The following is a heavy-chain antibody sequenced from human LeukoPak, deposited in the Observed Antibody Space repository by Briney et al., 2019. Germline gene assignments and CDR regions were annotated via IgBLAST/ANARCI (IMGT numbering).Heavy chain of an antibody. J-gene: IGHJ5*02. CDR1: GGSFSGYY. V-gene: IGHV4-34*01. Sequence: SETLSLTCAVYGGSFSGYYWSWIRQPPGKGLEWIGEINHSGSTNYNPSLKSRVTISVDTSKNQFSLKLSSVTAADTAVYYCAREGDFDWFDPWGQGTLVTVSS. CDR3: AREGDFDWFDP. D-gene: IGHD3-3*01. CDR2: INHSGST.